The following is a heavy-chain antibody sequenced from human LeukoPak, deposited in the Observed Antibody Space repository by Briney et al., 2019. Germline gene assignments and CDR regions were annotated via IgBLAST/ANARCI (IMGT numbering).Heavy chain of an antibody. Sequence: SETLSLTCTVSGGSISSYYWSWIRQPPGKGLEWIGYIYYSGSTNYNPSLKSRVTISVDTSKNQFSLKLSSVTAADTAVYYCARESCCSGGSCYEEGAFDIWGQGTMVTVSS. CDR1: GGSISSYY. CDR2: IYYSGST. J-gene: IGHJ3*02. V-gene: IGHV4-59*01. D-gene: IGHD2-15*01. CDR3: ARESCCSGGSCYEEGAFDI.